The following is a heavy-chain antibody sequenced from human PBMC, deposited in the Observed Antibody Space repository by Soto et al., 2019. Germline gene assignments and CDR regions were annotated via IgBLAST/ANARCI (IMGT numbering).Heavy chain of an antibody. D-gene: IGHD3-16*02. CDR2: ISFDGSNK. CDR3: ARDLHADYAYIWGGYPI. Sequence: QVQLVESGGGVVQFGRSLRLSCAASGFTFSSYAMNWVRQAPGKGLELVALISFDGSNKYYADSVKGRFTISRDNSKNTLYLQMNSLRPEDTAVYYCARDLHADYAYIWGGYPIWGQGTMVTVSS. V-gene: IGHV3-30-3*01. J-gene: IGHJ3*02. CDR1: GFTFSSYA.